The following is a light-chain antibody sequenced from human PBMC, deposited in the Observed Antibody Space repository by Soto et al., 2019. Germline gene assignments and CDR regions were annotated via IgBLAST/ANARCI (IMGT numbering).Light chain of an antibody. CDR2: AAS. J-gene: IGKJ2*01. CDR3: QQLNSYPYT. V-gene: IGKV1-9*01. CDR1: QGISSY. Sequence: DIQLTQSPSFLSASVGDRVTITCRASQGISSYLAWYQQKPGKAPTLLIYAASTLQSGVPSRFSGSGSGTEFTLTISSLQPEDFATYYCQQLNSYPYTFGQGTKLDIK.